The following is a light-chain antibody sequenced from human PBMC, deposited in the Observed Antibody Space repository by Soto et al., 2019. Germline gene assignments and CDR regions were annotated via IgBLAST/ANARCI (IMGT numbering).Light chain of an antibody. CDR3: AAWDDSLNGLVV. Sequence: QPVLTQPPSASGTPGQRVTISCSGSSSNIGSNTVNWYQQLPGTGPKLLIYSNNQRPSGVPDRFSGSKSGTSASLAISGLQSEDEADYYCAAWDDSLNGLVVFGGGTQLTVL. CDR1: SSNIGSNT. CDR2: SNN. J-gene: IGLJ2*01. V-gene: IGLV1-44*01.